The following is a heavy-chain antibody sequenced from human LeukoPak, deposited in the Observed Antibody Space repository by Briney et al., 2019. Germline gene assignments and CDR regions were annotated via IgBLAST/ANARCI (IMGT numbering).Heavy chain of an antibody. CDR1: GGSISSYY. CDR2: IYYSGST. CDR3: ARLPFYDILTGLEAPFDY. V-gene: IGHV4-59*08. Sequence: SETLSLTCTVSGGSISSYYWSWIRQPPGKGLEWIGYIYYSGSTNYNPSLKSRVTISVDTSKNQFSLKLSSVTAADTAVYYCARLPFYDILTGLEAPFDYWGQRTLVTVSS. D-gene: IGHD3-9*01. J-gene: IGHJ4*02.